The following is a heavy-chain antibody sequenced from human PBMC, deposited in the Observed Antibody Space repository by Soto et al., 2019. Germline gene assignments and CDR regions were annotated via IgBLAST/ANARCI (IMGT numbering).Heavy chain of an antibody. D-gene: IGHD2-2*01. CDR2: INHSGST. V-gene: IGHV4-34*01. CDR3: ARDRPLGYCSSTSCYSDRLFDY. CDR1: GGSFSGYY. Sequence: PSETLSLTCAVYGGSFSGYYWSWIRQPPGKGLEWIGEINHSGSTNYNPSLKSRVTISVDTSKNQFSLKLSSVTAADTAVYYCARDRPLGYCSSTSCYSDRLFDYWGQGTLVTVSS. J-gene: IGHJ4*02.